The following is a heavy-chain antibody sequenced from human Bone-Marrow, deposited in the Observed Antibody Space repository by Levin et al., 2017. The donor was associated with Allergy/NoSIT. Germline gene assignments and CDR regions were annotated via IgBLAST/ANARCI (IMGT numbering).Heavy chain of an antibody. CDR3: TRDRGEWGQFYFDY. Sequence: GGSLRLSCAASGFTFSAYGMHWVRQAPGRGLEWVAVISYDESHKYYADSVKGRFTISRDNSKNTLYLQMNSLRAENTAVYYCTRDRGEWGQFYFDYWGQGTLVTVSS. CDR1: GFTFSAYG. CDR2: ISYDESHK. V-gene: IGHV3-33*05. D-gene: IGHD1-26*01. J-gene: IGHJ4*02.